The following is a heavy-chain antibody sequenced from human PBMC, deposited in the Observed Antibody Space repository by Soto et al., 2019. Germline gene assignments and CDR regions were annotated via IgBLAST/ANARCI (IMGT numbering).Heavy chain of an antibody. CDR1: GFTFSSYA. D-gene: IGHD2-2*01. Sequence: GGSLRLSCAASGFTFSSYAMHWVRQAPGKGLEWVALISYDGSDKDYADSVKGRFTISRDNSRNTLFLQMNSLRAEDTAVYYCARDGGPVYCNSPGCSAKHFDYWGQGTLVTVSS. J-gene: IGHJ4*02. CDR2: ISYDGSDK. CDR3: ARDGGPVYCNSPGCSAKHFDY. V-gene: IGHV3-30-3*01.